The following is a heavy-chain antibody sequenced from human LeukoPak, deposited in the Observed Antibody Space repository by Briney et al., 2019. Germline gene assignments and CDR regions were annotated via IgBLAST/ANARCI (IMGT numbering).Heavy chain of an antibody. V-gene: IGHV3-74*01. D-gene: IGHD4-17*01. Sequence: GGSLRLSCVGSGFTFSNHWMHWVRQAAGKGLVWVSRIKTDGTITSYADSVEGRFTISRDNAKNTLYLQMDSLRAEDTAVYYCARDRTTVTVFDYWGQGILVTVSS. CDR3: ARDRTTVTVFDY. CDR1: GFTFSNHW. CDR2: IKTDGTIT. J-gene: IGHJ4*02.